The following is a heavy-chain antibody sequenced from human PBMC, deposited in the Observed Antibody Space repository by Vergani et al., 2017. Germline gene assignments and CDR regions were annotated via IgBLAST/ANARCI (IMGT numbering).Heavy chain of an antibody. Sequence: EVRLLESGGGLVQPGGSLRLSCAASGFTFNIYAMSWVRQAPGKGLEWVSTITYNGGRTYYADSVTGRFTISRDNSKNTLYLQMNSLRAEDTAVYYCAKGPLSSLPSYYYYYMDVWGKGTTVTVSS. D-gene: IGHD6-13*01. J-gene: IGHJ6*03. CDR1: GFTFNIYA. CDR3: AKGPLSSLPSYYYYYMDV. V-gene: IGHV3-23*01. CDR2: ITYNGGRT.